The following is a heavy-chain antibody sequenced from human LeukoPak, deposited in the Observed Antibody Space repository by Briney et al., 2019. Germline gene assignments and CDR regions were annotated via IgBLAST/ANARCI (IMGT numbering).Heavy chain of an antibody. CDR2: ISGSGGST. D-gene: IGHD3-22*01. J-gene: IGHJ4*02. CDR1: GFTFSSYA. CDR3: AKDFWERDTTIVVVITTPIFDY. V-gene: IGHV3-23*01. Sequence: GGSLRLSCAASGFTFSSYAMSWVRQAPGKGLEWVSAISGSGGSTYYADSVKGRFTISRDNSKNTLYLQMNSLRAEDTAVYYCAKDFWERDTTIVVVITTPIFDYWGQGTLVTVSS.